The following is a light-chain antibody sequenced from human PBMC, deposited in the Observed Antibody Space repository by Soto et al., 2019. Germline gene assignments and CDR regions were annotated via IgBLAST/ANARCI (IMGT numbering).Light chain of an antibody. CDR1: SSDVGAYNY. J-gene: IGLJ1*01. V-gene: IGLV2-8*01. CDR2: DVN. CDR3: SSYAGSRDV. Sequence: QSVLAQPPSASGSPGQSVTISCTGTSSDVGAYNYVSWYQHHPGKVPKLIIYDVNKRPSGIPDRFSGSKSGNSASLTVSGLQAEDEADYYGSSYAGSRDVFGTGTKVTVL.